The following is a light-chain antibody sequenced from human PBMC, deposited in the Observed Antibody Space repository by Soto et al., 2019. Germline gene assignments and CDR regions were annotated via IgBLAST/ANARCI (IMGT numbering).Light chain of an antibody. CDR3: QQRSNWPRSIT. V-gene: IGKV3-11*01. CDR2: GAS. Sequence: EIVLTQSPGTLSLSPGERATLSCRASQSVSNNYLAWYQQKPGQAPRLLIYGASNRATGIPARFSGSGSGTDFTLTISSLEPEDVAVYYCQQRSNWPRSITFGQGTRLE. CDR1: QSVSNNY. J-gene: IGKJ5*01.